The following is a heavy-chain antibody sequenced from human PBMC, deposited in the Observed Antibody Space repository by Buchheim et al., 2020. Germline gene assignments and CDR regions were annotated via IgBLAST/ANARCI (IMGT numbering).Heavy chain of an antibody. D-gene: IGHD1-26*01. CDR2: ISSSSSYI. V-gene: IGHV3-21*01. Sequence: EVQLVESGGGLVKPGGSLRLSCAASGFTFSSYSMNWVRQAPGQGLEWVSSISSSSSYIYYADSVKGRFTISRDNAKNSLYLQMNSLRAEDTAVYYCATSRGVGATTFNGYWGQGTL. J-gene: IGHJ4*02. CDR1: GFTFSSYS. CDR3: ATSRGVGATTFNGY.